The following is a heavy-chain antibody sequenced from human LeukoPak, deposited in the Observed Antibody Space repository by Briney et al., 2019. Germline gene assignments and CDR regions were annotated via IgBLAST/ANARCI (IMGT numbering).Heavy chain of an antibody. J-gene: IGHJ3*02. CDR3: AIDRNEANAFDI. CDR2: IYHSGST. Sequence: PSETLSLTCAVSGYPISSGYYWGLIRQPPGKGLEWIGSIYHSGSTYYNPSLKSRVTISVDTSKNQFSLKLSSVTVEITAVYYCAIDRNEANAFDIWGQGTMVTVSS. V-gene: IGHV4-38-2*02. CDR1: GYPISSGYY.